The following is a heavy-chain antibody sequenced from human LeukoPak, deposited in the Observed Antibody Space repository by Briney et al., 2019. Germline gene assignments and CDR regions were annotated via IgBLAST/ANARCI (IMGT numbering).Heavy chain of an antibody. Sequence: GGSLRLSCAASGFTFSSYAMSWVRQAPGKGLEWVSSISSSGSYIYYADSVKGRFAISRDNAKNSLYLQMNSLRAEDTAVYYCARGDSARGSYYYYMDVWGKGTTVTVSS. V-gene: IGHV3-21*01. CDR3: ARGDSARGSYYYYMDV. CDR2: ISSSGSYI. J-gene: IGHJ6*03. CDR1: GFTFSSYA. D-gene: IGHD1-26*01.